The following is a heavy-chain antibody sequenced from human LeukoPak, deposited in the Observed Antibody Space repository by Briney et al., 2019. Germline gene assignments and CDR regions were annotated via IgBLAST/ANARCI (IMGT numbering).Heavy chain of an antibody. D-gene: IGHD2-15*01. Sequence: PSETLSLTCTVSGGSISSYYWSWIRQPAGKGLDWIGRIYTSGSTNYNPSLKSRVTMSVDTSKNQFSLKLSSVTAADTAVYYCARDCSGGSCYSWTKSYYYYYMDVWGKGTTVTVSS. J-gene: IGHJ6*03. CDR3: ARDCSGGSCYSWTKSYYYYYMDV. CDR1: GGSISSYY. V-gene: IGHV4-4*07. CDR2: IYTSGST.